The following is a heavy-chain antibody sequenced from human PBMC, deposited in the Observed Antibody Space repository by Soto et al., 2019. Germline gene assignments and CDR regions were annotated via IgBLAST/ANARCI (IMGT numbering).Heavy chain of an antibody. Sequence: SETLSLTCAVYGGSFSGYYWSWIRQPPGKGLEWIGEINHSGSTNYNPSLKSRVTISVDTSKNQFSLKLSSVTAADTAVYYCSHTVTAYYYYMDVWGKGTTVTVSS. J-gene: IGHJ6*03. D-gene: IGHD4-4*01. CDR3: SHTVTAYYYYMDV. CDR1: GGSFSGYY. V-gene: IGHV4-34*01. CDR2: INHSGST.